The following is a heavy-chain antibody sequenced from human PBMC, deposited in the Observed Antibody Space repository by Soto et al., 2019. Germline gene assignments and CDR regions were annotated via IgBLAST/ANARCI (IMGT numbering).Heavy chain of an antibody. V-gene: IGHV6-1*01. CDR1: GDSVSSNSAA. J-gene: IGHJ5*02. Sequence: PSQTLSLTCAISGDSVSSNSAAWNWIRQSPSRGLEWLGRTYYRSKWYNDYAVSVKSRITINPDTSKNQFSLQLNSVTPEDTAVYYCARGALLAWSGTRENNWFDPWGQGTLVTVSS. CDR2: TYYRSKWYN. CDR3: ARGALLAWSGTRENNWFDP. D-gene: IGHD1-1*01.